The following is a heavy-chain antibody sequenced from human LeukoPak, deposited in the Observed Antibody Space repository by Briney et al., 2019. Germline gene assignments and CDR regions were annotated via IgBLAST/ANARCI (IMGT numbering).Heavy chain of an antibody. Sequence: PGGSLRLSCAASGFTVSSNYMSWVRQAPGKGLEWVSVIYSGGSTYYADSVKGRFTISRDNAKNSLYLQMNSLRAEDTAVYYCARDMSSIPPDAFDIWGQGTMVTVSS. D-gene: IGHD2-2*02. CDR3: ARDMSSIPPDAFDI. CDR1: GFTVSSNY. V-gene: IGHV3-53*01. CDR2: IYSGGST. J-gene: IGHJ3*02.